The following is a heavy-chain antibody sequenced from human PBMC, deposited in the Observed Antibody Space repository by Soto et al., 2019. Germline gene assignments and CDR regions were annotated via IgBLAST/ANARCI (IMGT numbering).Heavy chain of an antibody. CDR3: ARQGSNGAYYYYGMDV. D-gene: IGHD3-16*01. V-gene: IGHV5-51*01. Sequence: PGESLKISCKGSGYRFSSYWIAWVRQMPGKGLEWMGIIYPGDSDTRYSPSFEGQVTISADKSNSTAYLQWRRLKASATAMYYCARQGSNGAYYYYGMDVWGQGTTVTVSS. J-gene: IGHJ6*02. CDR1: GYRFSSYW. CDR2: IYPGDSDT.